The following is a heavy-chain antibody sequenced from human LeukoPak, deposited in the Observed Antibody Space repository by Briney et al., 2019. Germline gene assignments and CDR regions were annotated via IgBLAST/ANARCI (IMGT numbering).Heavy chain of an antibody. CDR2: IYYSGST. V-gene: IGHV4-31*03. Sequence: SQTLSLTCTVSGGSISSGVYYWSWIRQHPGKGLEWIGYIYYSGSTYYNPSLKSRVTISVDTSKNQFSLKLSSVTAADTAVYYCARAPLSSGMDVWGQGTTVTVSS. CDR3: ARAPLSSGMDV. J-gene: IGHJ6*02. CDR1: GGSISSGVYY.